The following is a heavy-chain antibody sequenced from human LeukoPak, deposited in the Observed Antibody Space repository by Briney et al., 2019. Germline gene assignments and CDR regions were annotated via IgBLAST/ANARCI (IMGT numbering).Heavy chain of an antibody. CDR1: GFTFSSYG. D-gene: IGHD2-2*01. CDR3: ARDRRDCSSTSCRDC. V-gene: IGHV3-30*02. J-gene: IGHJ4*02. Sequence: PGGSLRLSCAASGFTFSSYGMHWVRQAPRKGLEWVAFIRYDGSNKYYADSVKGRFTISRDNAKNSLYLQMNSLRAEDTAVYYCARDRRDCSSTSCRDCWGQGTLVTVSS. CDR2: IRYDGSNK.